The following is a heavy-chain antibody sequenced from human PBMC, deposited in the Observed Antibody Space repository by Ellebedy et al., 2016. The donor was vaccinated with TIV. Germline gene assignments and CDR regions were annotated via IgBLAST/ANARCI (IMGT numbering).Heavy chain of an antibody. D-gene: IGHD3-10*01. CDR1: GYNFTNYW. V-gene: IGHV5-51*01. Sequence: GESLKISCKGSGYNFTNYWIGWVRQMPGKGLEWMGIIFPGDSDTRYSPSFQGQVTISADKSISTAYLHWSSLKASDTAMYYCARSATYYDGSGSFYWYFDLWGRGTLVTVSS. CDR3: ARSATYYDGSGSFYWYFDL. J-gene: IGHJ2*01. CDR2: IFPGDSDT.